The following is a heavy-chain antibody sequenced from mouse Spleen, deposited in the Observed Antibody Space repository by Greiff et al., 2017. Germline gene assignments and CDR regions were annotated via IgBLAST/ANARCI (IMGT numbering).Heavy chain of an antibody. CDR2: IYPGDGDT. CDR3: AREVYYGSSLGFAY. J-gene: IGHJ3*01. D-gene: IGHD1-1*01. Sequence: QVQLQQSGPELVKPGASVKISCKASGYAFSSSWMNWVKQRPGKGLEWIGRIYPGDGDTNYNGKFKGKATLTADKSSSTAYMQLSSLTSEDSAVYFCAREVYYGSSLGFAYWGQGTLVTVSA. V-gene: IGHV1-82*01. CDR1: GYAFSSSW.